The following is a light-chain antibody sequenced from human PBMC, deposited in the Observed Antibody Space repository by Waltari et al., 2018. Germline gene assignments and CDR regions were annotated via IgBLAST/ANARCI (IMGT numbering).Light chain of an antibody. J-gene: IGKJ1*01. Sequence: EIVLTQSPGTLSLSPGERATLSCRASQSVSSSYLALYQQKPGQAPRLLIYGASSRATGIPDRFSGSGSRTDFTLTISRLGPEDVAVYYCQQYGSSPRTFGQGTKVEIK. CDR2: GAS. CDR3: QQYGSSPRT. CDR1: QSVSSSY. V-gene: IGKV3-20*01.